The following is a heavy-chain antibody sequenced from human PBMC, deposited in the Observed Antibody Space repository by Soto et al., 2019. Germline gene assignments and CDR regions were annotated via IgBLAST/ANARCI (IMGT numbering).Heavy chain of an antibody. D-gene: IGHD5-18*01. CDR2: IYWNDDK. CDR1: GFSLSTSGVG. V-gene: IGHV2-5*01. CDR3: AHRQGMDTAMVTRTGSAATPNQNWFDP. J-gene: IGHJ5*02. Sequence: SGPTLVKPTQTLTLTCTFSGFSLSTSGVGVGWIRQPPGKALEWLALIYWNDDKRYSPSLKSRLTITKDTSKNQVVLTMTNMDPVDTATYYCAHRQGMDTAMVTRTGSAATPNQNWFDPWGQGTLVTVSS.